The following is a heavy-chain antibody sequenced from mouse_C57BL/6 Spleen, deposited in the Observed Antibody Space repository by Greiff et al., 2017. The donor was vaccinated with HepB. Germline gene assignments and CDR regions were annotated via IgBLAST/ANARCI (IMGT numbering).Heavy chain of an antibody. CDR2: IYPGDGDT. J-gene: IGHJ4*01. D-gene: IGHD2-5*01. CDR1: GYAFSSYW. Sequence: VKLVESGAELVKPGASVKISCKASGYAFSSYWMNWVKQRPGKGLEWIGQIYPGDGDTNYNGKFKGKATLTADKSSSTAYMQLSSLTSEDSAVDFCARKRGSNYDAMDYWGQGTSVTVSS. CDR3: ARKRGSNYDAMDY. V-gene: IGHV1-80*01.